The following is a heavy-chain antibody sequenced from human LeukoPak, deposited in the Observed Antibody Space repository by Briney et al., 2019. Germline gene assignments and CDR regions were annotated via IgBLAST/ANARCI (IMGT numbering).Heavy chain of an antibody. CDR1: GITFTNAW. Sequence: GGSLRLSCAASGITFTNAWLTWVRQAPGKGLEWVSNINWHGGSANYADSVKGRFTISRENAKNSLYLQMNSLRAGGTAVYYCAREALYDRSAFDIWAKGQWSPSLQ. CDR2: INWHGGSA. V-gene: IGHV3-20*04. J-gene: IGHJ3*02. D-gene: IGHD3-22*01. CDR3: AREALYDRSAFDI.